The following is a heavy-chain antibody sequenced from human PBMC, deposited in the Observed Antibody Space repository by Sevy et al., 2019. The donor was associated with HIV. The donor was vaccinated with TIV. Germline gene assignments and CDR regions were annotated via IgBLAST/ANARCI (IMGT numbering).Heavy chain of an antibody. CDR2: IKQDGSEK. V-gene: IGHV3-7*04. CDR1: GFTFSSYW. D-gene: IGHD5-18*01. CDR3: ARVKAGYSYGSYYFDY. J-gene: IGHJ4*02. Sequence: GGSLRLSCAASGFTFSSYWMSWVRQAPGKGLEWVATIKQDGSEKYYVDSVKGRFTISRDNAKNSLYLQMNSLRAEDTAVYYCARVKAGYSYGSYYFDYWGQGTLVTVSS.